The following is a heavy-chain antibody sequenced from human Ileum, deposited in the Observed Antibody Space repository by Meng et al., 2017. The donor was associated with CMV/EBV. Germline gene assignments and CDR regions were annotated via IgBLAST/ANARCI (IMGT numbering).Heavy chain of an antibody. CDR3: ARLLLRYSSSSRRDWYFDL. J-gene: IGHJ2*01. CDR1: GYSFTSYW. Sequence: GESLKISCKGSGYSFTSYWIGWVRQMPGKGLEWMGISYPGDSDTRHSPSFQGQVTISADKSISTAYLQWSSLNASDTAMYYCARLLLRYSSSSRRDWYFDLWGRGTLVTVSS. D-gene: IGHD6-6*01. V-gene: IGHV5-51*01. CDR2: SYPGDSDT.